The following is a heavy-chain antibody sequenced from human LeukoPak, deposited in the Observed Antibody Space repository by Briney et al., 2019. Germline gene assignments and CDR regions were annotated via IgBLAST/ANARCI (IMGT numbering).Heavy chain of an antibody. CDR3: VRDSGSSLLEH. D-gene: IGHD2-15*01. V-gene: IGHV3-30*03. Sequence: PGGSLRLSCAASGFSFSGYSMHWVRQAPGKGPEWVAIISFDGSNKYYVDSAQGRFSISRDNSKSTLYLQMNSLGPEDTAVYYCVRDSGSSLLEHWGQGALVTASS. CDR2: ISFDGSNK. CDR1: GFSFSGYS. J-gene: IGHJ4*02.